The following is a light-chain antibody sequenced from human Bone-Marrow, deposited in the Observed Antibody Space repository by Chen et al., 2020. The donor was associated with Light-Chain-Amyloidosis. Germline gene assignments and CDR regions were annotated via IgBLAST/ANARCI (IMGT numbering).Light chain of an antibody. V-gene: IGLV4-69*01. CDR2: VNQDGTH. CDR1: SGHRTYP. J-gene: IGLJ2*01. Sequence: QLVLTQSPSASASLGASVKLTCILSSGHRTYPIAWHQQQPGKGPRYLMLVNQDGTHTKGDGIPDRFSGSSSGAERYLTISSLRSEDEADYYCQTWGSGFHVLFGGGTRLSVL. CDR3: QTWGSGFHVL.